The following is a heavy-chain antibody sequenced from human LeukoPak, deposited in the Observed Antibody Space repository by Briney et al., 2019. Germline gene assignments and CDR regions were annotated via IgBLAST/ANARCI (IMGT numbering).Heavy chain of an antibody. J-gene: IGHJ5*02. V-gene: IGHV3-30-3*01. D-gene: IGHD1-26*01. CDR1: GFTFSSYA. Sequence: GGSLRLSCSASGFTFSSYAMHWVRQAPGKGLEWVALISYDGSNKYYADSVKGRFTISRDNSKNTLYLQMNSLRAEDTAVYYCAKVRGGATRSWFDPWGQGTLVTVSS. CDR2: ISYDGSNK. CDR3: AKVRGGATRSWFDP.